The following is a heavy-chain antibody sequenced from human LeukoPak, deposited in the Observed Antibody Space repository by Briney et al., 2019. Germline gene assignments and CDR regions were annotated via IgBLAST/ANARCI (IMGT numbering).Heavy chain of an antibody. Sequence: GSLRLSCAASGFTFSSCAMSWVRQAPGKGLEWVSAISNNGGYTYYADSVQGRFTISRDNSKSTLCLQMNSLRAEDTAVYYCARQLGYCSDGSCYFPYWGQGTLVTVSS. D-gene: IGHD2-15*01. V-gene: IGHV3-23*01. J-gene: IGHJ4*02. CDR1: GFTFSSCA. CDR2: ISNNGGYT. CDR3: ARQLGYCSDGSCYFPY.